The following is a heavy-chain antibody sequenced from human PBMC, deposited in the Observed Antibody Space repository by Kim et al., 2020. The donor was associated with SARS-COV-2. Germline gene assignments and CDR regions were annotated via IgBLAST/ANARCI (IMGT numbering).Heavy chain of an antibody. CDR2: GRA. J-gene: IGHJ4*02. D-gene: IGHD6-13*01. Sequence: GRADYNPPLKSRVPMSADRSKNQFSLNLTSVTAADTAIYYCTGGFSSMPDHWGQGILVTVSS. V-gene: IGHV4-4*06. CDR3: TGGFSSMPDH.